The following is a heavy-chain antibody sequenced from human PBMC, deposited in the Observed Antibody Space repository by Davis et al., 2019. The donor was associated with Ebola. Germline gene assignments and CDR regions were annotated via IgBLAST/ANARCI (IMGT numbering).Heavy chain of an antibody. CDR2: ISSSSSYT. J-gene: IGHJ5*02. D-gene: IGHD3-22*01. CDR1: GFTFSDYY. V-gene: IGHV3-11*06. Sequence: GESLKISCAASGFTFSDYYMSWIRQAPGKGLEWVSYISSSSSYTNYADSVKGRFTISRDNAKNSLYLQMNSLRAEDTAVYYCARANYDSSGYDAWGQGTLVTVSS. CDR3: ARANYDSSGYDA.